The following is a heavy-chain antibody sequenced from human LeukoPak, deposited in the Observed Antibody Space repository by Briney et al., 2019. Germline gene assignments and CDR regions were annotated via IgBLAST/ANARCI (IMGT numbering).Heavy chain of an antibody. CDR3: AKSHHRGILTGYPFFDY. CDR1: GFTFSSYA. V-gene: IGHV3-23*01. Sequence: GGSLRLSCAASGFTFSSYAMSWVRQAPGKGLEWVSAISGSGGSTYYADSVKGRFTISRGNSKNTLYLQMNSLRAEDTAVYYCAKSHHRGILTGYPFFDYWGQGTLVTVSS. J-gene: IGHJ4*02. D-gene: IGHD3-9*01. CDR2: ISGSGGST.